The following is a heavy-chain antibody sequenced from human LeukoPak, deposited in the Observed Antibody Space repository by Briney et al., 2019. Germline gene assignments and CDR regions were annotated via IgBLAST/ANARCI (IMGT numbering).Heavy chain of an antibody. CDR2: ISSSSSTI. J-gene: IGHJ3*02. D-gene: IGHD3-22*01. Sequence: GGSLRLSCGAPGFTFSSYSMNWVRQAPGKGLEWVSYISSSSSTIYYADSVKGRFTISRDNAKNSLYLQMNSLRAEDTAVYYCARVMIVVVTGLDAFDIWGQGTMVTVSP. V-gene: IGHV3-48*01. CDR1: GFTFSSYS. CDR3: ARVMIVVVTGLDAFDI.